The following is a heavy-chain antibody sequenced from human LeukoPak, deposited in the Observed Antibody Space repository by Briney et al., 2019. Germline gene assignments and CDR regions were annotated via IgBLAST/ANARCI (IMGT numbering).Heavy chain of an antibody. D-gene: IGHD3-16*02. V-gene: IGHV3-23*01. CDR3: AKYLGSYRYYFDY. J-gene: IGHJ4*02. CDR2: ISGSGGST. CDR1: GFTFSSYA. Sequence: GGSLRLSCAASGFTFSSYAMSWVRQAPGKGLEWVSAISGSGGSTYYADSVKGRFTISRDNSKNTRYLQMNSLRAEDTAVYYCAKYLGSYRYYFDYWGQGTLVTVSS.